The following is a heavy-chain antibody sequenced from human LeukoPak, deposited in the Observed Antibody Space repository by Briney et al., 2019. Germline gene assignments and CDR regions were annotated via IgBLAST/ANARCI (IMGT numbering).Heavy chain of an antibody. CDR3: ARAGTYYDFWSGWVFDY. CDR2: IIPIFGTA. D-gene: IGHD3-3*01. CDR1: GGTFSSYA. Sequence: SVKVSCKASGGTFSSYAISWVRQAPGQGLEWMGGIIPIFGTANYAQKFQGRVTITADKSTSTAYMELSSLRSEDTAVYYCARAGTYYDFWSGWVFDYWGQGTLVTVSS. J-gene: IGHJ4*02. V-gene: IGHV1-69*06.